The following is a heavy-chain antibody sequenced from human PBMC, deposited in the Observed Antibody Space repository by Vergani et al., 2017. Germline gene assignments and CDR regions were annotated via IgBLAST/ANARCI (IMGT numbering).Heavy chain of an antibody. D-gene: IGHD5-12*01. CDR2: IYSGGSST. CDR3: ARGSRGVATMGY. V-gene: IGHV3-23*03. J-gene: IGHJ4*02. CDR1: GFTFSSYA. Sequence: EVQLLESGGGLVQPGGSLRLSCAASGFTFSSYAMSWVRQAPGKGLEWVSVIYSGGSSTYYADSVKGRFTISRDNSKNTLYLQMNSLRAEDTAVYYCARGSRGVATMGYWGQGTLVTVSS.